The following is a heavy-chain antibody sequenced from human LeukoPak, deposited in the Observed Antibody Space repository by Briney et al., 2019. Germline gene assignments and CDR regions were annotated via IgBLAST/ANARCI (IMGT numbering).Heavy chain of an antibody. D-gene: IGHD1-26*01. V-gene: IGHV1-2*04. CDR3: ARGASGSYNNYYYGMDV. J-gene: IGHJ6*02. CDR2: INPNSGGT. Sequence: ASVTVSCKASGYTFTGYYMHWVRQAPGQGLEWMGWINPNSGGTNYAQKFQGWVTMTRDTSISTAYMELSRLRSDDTAVYYCARGASGSYNNYYYGMDVWGQGTTVTVSS. CDR1: GYTFTGYY.